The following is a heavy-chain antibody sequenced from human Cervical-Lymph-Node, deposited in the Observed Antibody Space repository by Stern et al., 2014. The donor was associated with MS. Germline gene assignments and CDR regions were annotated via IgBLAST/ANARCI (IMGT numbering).Heavy chain of an antibody. J-gene: IGHJ3*01. CDR2: VSSDGANT. V-gene: IGHV3-30*01. Sequence: VQLVESGGGVVQPGRSLRLSCAASGFIFSNYAMHWVRQPPGEGLEWVAVVSSDGANTYFADSVKGRFTISRDNSKNTLYLQMNSLKIEDTAIYYCASQNWGQGTMVTLSS. CDR1: GFIFSNYA. CDR3: ASQN.